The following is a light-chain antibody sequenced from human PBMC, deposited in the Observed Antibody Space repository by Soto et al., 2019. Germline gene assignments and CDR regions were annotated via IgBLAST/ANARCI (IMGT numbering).Light chain of an antibody. CDR2: WAS. J-gene: IGKJ4*01. V-gene: IGKV4-1*01. CDR1: QSVLYSSNNKNY. CDR3: QQYYSTPLT. Sequence: IVMTQSPDSLAVSLGERGSINCKSSQSVLYSSNNKNYLAWYQQKPGQPPKLLIYWASTRESGVPDRFSGSGSGTDFTLTISSLQAEDVAVYYCQQYYSTPLTFGGGNTVDIK.